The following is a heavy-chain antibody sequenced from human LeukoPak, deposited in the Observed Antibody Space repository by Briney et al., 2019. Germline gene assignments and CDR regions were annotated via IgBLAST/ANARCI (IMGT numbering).Heavy chain of an antibody. CDR2: INPNSGGT. CDR1: GYTFTGYY. V-gene: IGHV1-2*02. J-gene: IGHJ3*02. D-gene: IGHD3-16*01. CDR3: ARGRRVWDHGAFDI. Sequence: ASVKVSCRASGYTFTGYYMHWVRQAPGQGLEWMGWINPNSGGTNYAQKFQGRVTMTRDTSISTAYMELSRLRSDDTAVYYCARGRRVWDHGAFDIWGQGTMVTVSS.